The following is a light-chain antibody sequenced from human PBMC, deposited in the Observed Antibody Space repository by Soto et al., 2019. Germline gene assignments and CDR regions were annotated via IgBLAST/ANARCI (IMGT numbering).Light chain of an antibody. V-gene: IGKV3-20*01. Sequence: EIVLTQSPGTLSVSPGERATLSCRASQSVSSSYLAWYQQKPGQAPRLLIYGASSRATGIPDRFSGSGSGTDFTLTISRLAPEDFAVYYCQQYGSSPRTFGQGTKLEIK. CDR3: QQYGSSPRT. CDR1: QSVSSSY. CDR2: GAS. J-gene: IGKJ2*01.